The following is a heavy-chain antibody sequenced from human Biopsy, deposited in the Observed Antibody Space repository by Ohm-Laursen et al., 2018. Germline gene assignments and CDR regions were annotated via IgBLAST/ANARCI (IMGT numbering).Heavy chain of an antibody. CDR3: ARDRPSVSTYGVD. J-gene: IGHJ4*02. CDR2: INPDTGGT. Sequence: ATVKISCKASGYNFTDFYLHWVRQAPGQGLEWLGWINPDTGGTKYAQKFQGRLTMTTDTSTSTAYMELRSLRSDDTAVYYCARDRPSVSTYGVDWGQGTLVTVSS. V-gene: IGHV1-2*02. D-gene: IGHD3-3*01. CDR1: GYNFTDFY.